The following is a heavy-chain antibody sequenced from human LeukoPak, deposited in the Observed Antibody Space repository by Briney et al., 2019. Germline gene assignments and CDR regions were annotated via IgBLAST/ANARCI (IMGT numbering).Heavy chain of an antibody. Sequence: SETLSLTCTVSGYSISSGYYWGWIRHPPGKGLEWIGSIYYGGSTYYNPSLKSRVAISVDTSKNHFSLKLNSVTAADTAVYYCARRGVAEVPTAITAFDIWGQGTMVTVSS. CDR2: IYYGGST. D-gene: IGHD2-2*02. CDR3: ARRGVAEVPTAITAFDI. V-gene: IGHV4-38-2*02. J-gene: IGHJ3*02. CDR1: GYSISSGYY.